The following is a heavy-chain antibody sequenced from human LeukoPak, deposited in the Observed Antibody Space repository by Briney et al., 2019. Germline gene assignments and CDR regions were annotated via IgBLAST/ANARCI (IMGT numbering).Heavy chain of an antibody. Sequence: GGSLRLSCTTSGFTFGDYAMGWVRQAPGKGLEWVSFPRSQAYGGATEYAASVKGRFTISRDDSKSIAYLQMNSLKTEDTAVYYCTGLGSYWYFDLWGRGTLVTVSS. V-gene: IGHV3-49*04. J-gene: IGHJ2*01. CDR2: PRSQAYGGAT. CDR3: TGLGSYWYFDL. D-gene: IGHD7-27*01. CDR1: GFTFGDYA.